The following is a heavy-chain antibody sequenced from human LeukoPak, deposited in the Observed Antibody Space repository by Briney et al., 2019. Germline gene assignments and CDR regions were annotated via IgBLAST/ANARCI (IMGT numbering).Heavy chain of an antibody. CDR2: NXCNT. Sequence: NXCNTGYAQKFQGRVTMTRNTSISTAYMELSSPRSEDTAVYYCARGVRPYYYDSSGHRGYFDYWGQGTLVTVSS. J-gene: IGHJ4*02. D-gene: IGHD3-22*01. CDR3: ARGVRPYYYDSSGHRGYFDY. V-gene: IGHV1-8*01.